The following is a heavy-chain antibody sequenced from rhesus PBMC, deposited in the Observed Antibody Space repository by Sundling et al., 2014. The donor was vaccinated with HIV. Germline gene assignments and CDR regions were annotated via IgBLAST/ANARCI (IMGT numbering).Heavy chain of an antibody. D-gene: IGHD2-2*01. Sequence: QVQLQESGPAVVRPSETLSLTCAVSGGSMSSNYWSWIRQAPGKGLEWIGHVFANSGNTYYSPSLKNRVTISTDTSKNQFSLKLRSVTAADTAVYYCANFGYPCVWGHGVLVTVSS. CDR1: GGSMSSNY. V-gene: IGHV4-165*01. J-gene: IGHJ5-1*01. CDR3: ANFGYPCV. CDR2: VFANSGNT.